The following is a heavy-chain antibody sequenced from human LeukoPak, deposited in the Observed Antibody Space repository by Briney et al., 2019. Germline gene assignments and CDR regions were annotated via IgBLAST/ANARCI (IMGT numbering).Heavy chain of an antibody. CDR3: ARPPGPRGGWDNFDY. CDR1: GYTFTGYY. V-gene: IGHV1-2*02. J-gene: IGHJ4*02. CDR2: SNPNSGGT. D-gene: IGHD6-19*01. Sequence: ASVKVSCKASGYTFTGYYMHWVRQAPGQGLEWMGCSNPNSGGTNYAQKFQGRVTMTRDTPISTAYMELSRLRSDDTAVYYCARPPGPRGGWDNFDYWRQGTLVTVSS.